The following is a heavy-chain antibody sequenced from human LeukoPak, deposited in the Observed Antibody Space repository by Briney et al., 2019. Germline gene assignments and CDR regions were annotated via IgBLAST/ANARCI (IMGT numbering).Heavy chain of an antibody. J-gene: IGHJ4*02. V-gene: IGHV3-21*01. Sequence: GGSLRLSCAASGFTVSSNYMSWVRQAPGKGLEWVSSISSSSSYIYYADSVKGRFTISRDNAKNSLYLQMNSLRAEDTAVYYCASVPWYSGYRDYWGQGTLVTVSS. CDR3: ASVPWYSGYRDY. D-gene: IGHD5-12*01. CDR2: ISSSSSYI. CDR1: GFTVSSNY.